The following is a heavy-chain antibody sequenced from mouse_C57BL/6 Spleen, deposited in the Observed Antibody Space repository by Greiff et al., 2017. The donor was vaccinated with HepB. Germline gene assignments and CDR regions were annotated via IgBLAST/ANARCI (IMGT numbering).Heavy chain of an antibody. D-gene: IGHD1-3*01. V-gene: IGHV5-4*01. CDR2: ISDGGSYT. CDR3: ARVKDFDY. J-gene: IGHJ2*01. Sequence: EVQVVESGAGLVKPGGSLKLSCAASGFTFTSYAMAWVRQTPEKRLEWVATISDGGSYTYYPDNVKGRVTISRDNAKNNLYLQMSDLKSEDTAMYYCARVKDFDYWGQGTTLTVSS. CDR1: GFTFTSYA.